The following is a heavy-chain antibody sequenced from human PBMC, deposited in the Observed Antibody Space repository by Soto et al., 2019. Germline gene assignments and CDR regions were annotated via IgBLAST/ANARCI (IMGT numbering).Heavy chain of an antibody. V-gene: IGHV5-51*01. CDR2: FYPGHPHT. Sequence: LGDSLNISCKGSGYSFTTYWIGWVRQMPGKGLEGMGIFYPGHPHTRYSPSFQGQVTISADXSIGTAYLQWSSLKASDTAMYYCARDKPTRMEVGAKFMGIDSSTSEMYVCSQRTTVTVSS. CDR3: ARDKPTRMEVGAKFMGIDSSTSEMYV. J-gene: IGHJ6*02. CDR1: GYSFTTYW. D-gene: IGHD1-26*01.